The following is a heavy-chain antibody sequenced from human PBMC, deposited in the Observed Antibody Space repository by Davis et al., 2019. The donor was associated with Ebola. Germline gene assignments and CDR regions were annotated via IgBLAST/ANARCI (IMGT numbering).Heavy chain of an antibody. D-gene: IGHD1-26*01. V-gene: IGHV3-30*18. CDR1: GFTFSSYG. CDR2: ISYDGSNK. Sequence: GGSLRLSCAASGFTFSSYGMHWVRQAPGKGLEWVAVISYDGSNKYYADSVKGRFTISRDNSKNTLHLQMNSLRAEDTAVYYCAKDLGIVGASELLDYWGQGTLVTVSS. J-gene: IGHJ4*02. CDR3: AKDLGIVGASELLDY.